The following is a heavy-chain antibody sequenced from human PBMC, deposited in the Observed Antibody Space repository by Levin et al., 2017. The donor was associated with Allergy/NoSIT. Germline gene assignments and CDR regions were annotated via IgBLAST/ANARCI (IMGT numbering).Heavy chain of an antibody. Sequence: GGSLRLSCAASGFTFKNYAMNWVRQAPGKGPEWVSGFCASGNSTYYADSVKGRFTISRDNSKNTLYLQMNSLRLDDTAVYYCAKGSGGSCYNPIDFWGQGARVTVSS. J-gene: IGHJ4*02. CDR3: AKGSGGSCYNPIDF. V-gene: IGHV3-23*01. CDR1: GFTFKNYA. CDR2: FCASGNST. D-gene: IGHD2-15*01.